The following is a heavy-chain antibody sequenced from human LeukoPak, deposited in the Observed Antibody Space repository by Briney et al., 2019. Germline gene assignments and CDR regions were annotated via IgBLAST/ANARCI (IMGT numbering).Heavy chain of an antibody. CDR2: IKHVGSEK. D-gene: IGHD4-17*01. J-gene: IGHJ5*02. V-gene: IGHV3-7*01. CDR1: GFSFKNYW. CDR3: VRDFGYGDYVWFDP. Sequence: GRSLTHACAAAGFSFKNYWLGSVRLAPGNGLGLVDNIKHVGSEKYYVDSVKGRFTISRDNAENSVYLQMNSLRAEDTAMYYCVRDFGYGDYVWFDPWGQGTLVTVSS.